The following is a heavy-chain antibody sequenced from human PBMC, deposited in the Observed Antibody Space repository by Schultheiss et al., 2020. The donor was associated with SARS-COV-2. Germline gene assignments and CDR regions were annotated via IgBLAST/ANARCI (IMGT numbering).Heavy chain of an antibody. CDR2: ISYDGSNK. CDR3: AKESVTGTTLKYNWFDP. V-gene: IGHV3-30*18. Sequence: GGSLRLSCAASGFTFSSYSMNWVRQAPGKGLEWVAVISYDGSNKYYADSVKGRFTISRDNSKNTLYLQMNSLRAEDTAVYYCAKESVTGTTLKYNWFDPWGQGTLVTVSS. J-gene: IGHJ5*02. CDR1: GFTFSSYS. D-gene: IGHD1-7*01.